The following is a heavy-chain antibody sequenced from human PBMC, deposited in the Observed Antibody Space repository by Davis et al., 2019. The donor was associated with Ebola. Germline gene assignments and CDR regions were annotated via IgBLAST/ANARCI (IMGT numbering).Heavy chain of an antibody. CDR1: GYTFTDYY. CDR3: ARGGRDIVVAVSLTGFDY. V-gene: IGHV1-2*04. CDR2: ITPNSGGT. J-gene: IGHJ4*02. D-gene: IGHD2-15*01. Sequence: PSVKVSCKASGYTFTDYYIHWVRQAPGQGLEWMGWITPNSGGTNYAQKFQDWVTMTRDTSIGTAYMELSRLRSDDTAVYYCARGGRDIVVAVSLTGFDYWGQGTLVTVYS.